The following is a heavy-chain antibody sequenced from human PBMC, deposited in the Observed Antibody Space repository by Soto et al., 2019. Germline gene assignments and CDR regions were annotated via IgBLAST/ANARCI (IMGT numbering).Heavy chain of an antibody. Sequence: PVGSLRLSCAASGCTFSDYYMSWIRHAPGKGLEWVSYISSSGSTIYYADSVKGRFTISRDNAKNSLYLQMNSLRAEDTAVYYCARDVVVVAATPGYFDYWGQGTLVTVSS. CDR1: GCTFSDYY. V-gene: IGHV3-11*01. CDR2: ISSSGSTI. D-gene: IGHD2-15*01. J-gene: IGHJ4*02. CDR3: ARDVVVVAATPGYFDY.